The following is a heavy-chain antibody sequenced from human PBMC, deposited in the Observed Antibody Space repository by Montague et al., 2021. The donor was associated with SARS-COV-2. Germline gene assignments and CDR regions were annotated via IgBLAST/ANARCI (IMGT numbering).Heavy chain of an antibody. CDR2: IYYSGST. V-gene: IGHV4-31*03. D-gene: IGHD3-22*01. Sequence: TLSLTCTVSGGSVSSGGYYWSWIRQHPGKGPEWIGYIYYSGSTYYNPSLKSRGTISVDTSKDQFSLKLSSVTAADTAVYYCARAATITMIVVVIDAFDIWGQGSMVSVVS. J-gene: IGHJ3*02. CDR3: ARAATITMIVVVIDAFDI. CDR1: GGSVSSGGYY.